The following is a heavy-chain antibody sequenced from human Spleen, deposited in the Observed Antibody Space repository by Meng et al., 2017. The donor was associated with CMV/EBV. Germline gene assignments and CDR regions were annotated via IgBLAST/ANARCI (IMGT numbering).Heavy chain of an antibody. V-gene: IGHV4-59*01. J-gene: IGHJ3*02. Sequence: SETLSLTCNVSGASISSNYWSWSRRPPGKGLEYIGSISYTGYIEYNPSLKGRVTISLDTSKNHFSLKLTSVTAADTAMYYCAGPDDMGSSPHDPFDMWGQGTMVTVSS. CDR1: GASISSNY. D-gene: IGHD1-1*01. CDR2: ISYTGYI. CDR3: AGPDDMGSSPHDPFDM.